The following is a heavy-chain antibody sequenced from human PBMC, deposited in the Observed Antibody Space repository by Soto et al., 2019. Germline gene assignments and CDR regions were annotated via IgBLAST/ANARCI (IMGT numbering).Heavy chain of an antibody. D-gene: IGHD1-26*01. Sequence: QVQLVQSGAEVKEPGSSVMVSCKASGGTFDNFIMNWVRQTPGQGLEWMGGIVPMLGTPKYAEKIKGRVTPPATASTHTMYMEETSLRSEATAIYYCAINGTYSSSLSQYAGMDVRGQGTKVPVSS. CDR2: IVPMLGTP. CDR3: AINGTYSSSLSQYAGMDV. V-gene: IGHV1-69*01. J-gene: IGHJ6*02. CDR1: GGTFDNFI.